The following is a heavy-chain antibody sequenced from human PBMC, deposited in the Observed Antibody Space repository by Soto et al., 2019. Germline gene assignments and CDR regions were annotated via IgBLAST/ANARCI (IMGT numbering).Heavy chain of an antibody. J-gene: IGHJ4*02. CDR1: GGSISSGGYY. D-gene: IGHD6-13*01. V-gene: IGHV4-31*03. CDR2: IYYSGST. CDR3: ARVIAAAGHLDY. Sequence: SETLSLTCTVSGGSISSGGYYWSWIRQHPGKGLEWIGYIYYSGSTYYNPSLKSRVTISVDTSKNQFSLKLSSVTAADTAVYYCARVIAAAGHLDYWGQGTLVTVSS.